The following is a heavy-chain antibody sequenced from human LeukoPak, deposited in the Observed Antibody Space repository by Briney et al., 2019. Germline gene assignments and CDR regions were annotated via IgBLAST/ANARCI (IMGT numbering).Heavy chain of an antibody. D-gene: IGHD3-10*01. J-gene: IGHJ3*02. Sequence: SETLSLTCTVSGGSISSYYWSWIRQPPGKGLEWIGYIYYSGSTNYNPSLKSRVTISVDTSKDQFSLKLSSVTAADTAVYYCARRYSSEDYYGSGDYDAFDIWGQGTMVTVSS. CDR2: IYYSGST. CDR1: GGSISSYY. CDR3: ARRYSSEDYYGSGDYDAFDI. V-gene: IGHV4-59*01.